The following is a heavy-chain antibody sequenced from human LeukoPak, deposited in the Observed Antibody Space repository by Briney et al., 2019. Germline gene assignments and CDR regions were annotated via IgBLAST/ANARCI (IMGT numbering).Heavy chain of an antibody. CDR2: IYPGDSDT. V-gene: IGHV5-51*01. J-gene: IGHJ4*02. CDR3: ATLGDGSIDY. D-gene: IGHD3-10*01. Sequence: GESLKISCQGSGYNFNSQWIGWVRQMPGRGLEWMGIIYPGDSDTRYNPSFEGQVTISADRSTTTAYLQWSRLKASDSAIFYCATLGDGSIDYWGQGTLVTVSS. CDR1: GYNFNSQW.